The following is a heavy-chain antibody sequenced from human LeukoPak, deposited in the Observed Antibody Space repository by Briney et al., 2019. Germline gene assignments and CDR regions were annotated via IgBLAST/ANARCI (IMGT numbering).Heavy chain of an antibody. CDR1: GFTFGDYA. J-gene: IGHJ6*03. Sequence: GGSLRLSCTASGFTFGDYAMSWVRQAPGRGLEWVGFIRSKAYGGTTEYAASVKGRFTISRDDSKSIAYLQMNSLKTEDTAVYYCAAGAGYYYYYMDVWGKGTTVTVSS. CDR3: AAGAGYYYYYMDV. V-gene: IGHV3-49*04. CDR2: IRSKAYGGTT. D-gene: IGHD4-17*01.